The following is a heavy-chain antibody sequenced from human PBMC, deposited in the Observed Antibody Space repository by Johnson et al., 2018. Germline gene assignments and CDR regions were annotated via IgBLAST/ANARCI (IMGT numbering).Heavy chain of an antibody. D-gene: IGHD3-3*02. CDR2: ISQRGTTI. CDR3: ARDLKLASPGSFDV. Sequence: QVQLVQSGGGFVKHGGSLRVSCEVSGFTLSAYYMTWIRQSPGKGLEGVSYISQRGTTISYEDAGRGRFTISRDKAKNSLYLQMNALRVEDTAVYYCARDLKLASPGSFDVGGQGTVVTVSS. V-gene: IGHV3-11*04. J-gene: IGHJ3*01. CDR1: GFTLSAYY.